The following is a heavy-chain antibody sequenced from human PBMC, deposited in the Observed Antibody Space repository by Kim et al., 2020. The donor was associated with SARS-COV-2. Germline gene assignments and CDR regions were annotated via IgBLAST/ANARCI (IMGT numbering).Heavy chain of an antibody. Sequence: GGSLRLSCAASGFTFSDYWMTWVRQAPGKGLEWVANIKGDGSEKNYVDSVKGRFSISRDNAKNSVELQMNSLRGDDTGIYYCARNYGGESPYWGQGNLVT. V-gene: IGHV3-7*01. J-gene: IGHJ4*02. CDR3: ARNYGGESPY. CDR1: GFTFSDYW. CDR2: IKGDGSEK. D-gene: IGHD3-10*01.